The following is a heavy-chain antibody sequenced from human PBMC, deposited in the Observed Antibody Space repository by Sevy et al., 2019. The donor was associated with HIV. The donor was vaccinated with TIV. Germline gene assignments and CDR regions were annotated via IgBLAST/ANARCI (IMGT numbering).Heavy chain of an antibody. V-gene: IGHV3-23*01. J-gene: IGHJ5*02. CDR2: ISGSGGST. CDR1: GFTFSSYA. D-gene: IGHD3-3*01. Sequence: GGSLRLSCAASGFTFSSYAMSWVRQAPGKGLEWVSAISGSGGSTYYADSVKGRFTISRDNSKSTLYLQMNSLRAEDTAVYYCAKDPDYDFWSGHNRGDNWFDPWGQGTLVTVSS. CDR3: AKDPDYDFWSGHNRGDNWFDP.